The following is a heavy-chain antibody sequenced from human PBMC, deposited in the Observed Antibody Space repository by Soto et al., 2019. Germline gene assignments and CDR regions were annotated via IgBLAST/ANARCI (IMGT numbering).Heavy chain of an antibody. V-gene: IGHV3-11*01. CDR2: MSSSGDSI. Sequence: QVQLVESGGGLVKPGGSLRLSCAASGITFSDCYMNWIRQAPGKGLEWVSYMSSSGDSINYAGSVRGRFTVSRDNAKNSLYLQMHSLRAEDTAMYYCARVRFGQWGYAMDVWGQGTTVTVSS. CDR1: GITFSDCY. J-gene: IGHJ6*02. CDR3: ARVRFGQWGYAMDV. D-gene: IGHD3-10*01.